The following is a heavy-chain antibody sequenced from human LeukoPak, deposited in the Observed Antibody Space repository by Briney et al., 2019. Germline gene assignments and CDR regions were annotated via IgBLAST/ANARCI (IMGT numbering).Heavy chain of an antibody. V-gene: IGHV3-30*04. J-gene: IGHJ6*03. CDR3: ARGSVAADTSRHYYYYMDV. Sequence: GGSLRLSCAVSRFIFSDYAMHWVRHAPGKRLEGVALILYDGSNEYYTDSVKGRFTISRDNAKNPLDLEMNSLRTDDTAVYYCARGSVAADTSRHYYYYMDVWGKGTTVTVSS. CDR2: ILYDGSNE. D-gene: IGHD2-15*01. CDR1: RFIFSDYA.